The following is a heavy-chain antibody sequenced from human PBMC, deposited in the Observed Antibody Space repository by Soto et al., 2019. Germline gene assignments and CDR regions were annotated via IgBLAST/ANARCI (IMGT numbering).Heavy chain of an antibody. V-gene: IGHV1-46*03. Sequence: VASVKVSCKASRYTFTSYYMHWVRQAPGQGLEWMGIINPSGGSTSYAQKFQGRVTMTRDTSTSTVYMELSSLRSEDTAVYYCARDQRDVVVPAAKAPWFDPWGQGTLVTVSS. CDR2: INPSGGST. CDR3: ARDQRDVVVPAAKAPWFDP. J-gene: IGHJ5*02. D-gene: IGHD2-2*01. CDR1: RYTFTSYY.